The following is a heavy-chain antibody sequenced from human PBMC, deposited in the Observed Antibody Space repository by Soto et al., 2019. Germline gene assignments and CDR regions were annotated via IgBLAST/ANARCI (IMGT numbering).Heavy chain of an antibody. D-gene: IGHD3-10*01. CDR3: ARLRITLVRGARAGMDV. CDR2: LIPIFGTA. CDR1: GGTFSSYA. J-gene: IGHJ6*02. V-gene: IGHV1-69*01. Sequence: QVQLVQSGAEVKKPGSSVKVSCKASGGTFSSYAISWVRQAPGQGLEWMGGLIPIFGTANYAQKFQGRVTITEDESTSTAYMERSSLRSEDTAVYSCARLRITLVRGARAGMDVWGQGTTVTVSS.